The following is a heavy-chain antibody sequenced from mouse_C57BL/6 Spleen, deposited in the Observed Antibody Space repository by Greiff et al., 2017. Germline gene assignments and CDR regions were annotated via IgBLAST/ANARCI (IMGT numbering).Heavy chain of an antibody. CDR3: ARGYDYECYWYFDV. J-gene: IGHJ1*03. CDR1: GYTFTSYW. D-gene: IGHD2-4*01. Sequence: QVQLQQPGAELVKPGASVKLSCKASGYTFTSYWMHWVKQRPGQGLEWIGMIHPNSGSTNYNEKFKSKATLTVDKSSSTAYMQLSSLTSEDSAVYYCARGYDYECYWYFDVWGTGTTVTVSS. V-gene: IGHV1-64*01. CDR2: IHPNSGST.